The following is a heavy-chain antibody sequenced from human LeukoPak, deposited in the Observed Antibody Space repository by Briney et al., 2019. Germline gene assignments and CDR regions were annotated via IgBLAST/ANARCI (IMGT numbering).Heavy chain of an antibody. V-gene: IGHV3-7*01. D-gene: IGHD2-21*01. Sequence: PGGSLRLSCEASGFTLSSFWMTWVRQAPGKGLEWVANIKTDGSETYYVDSVKGRFVISRDNAKNSVFLQMNSLRAEDTAVYYCARVSLRFPRAYEGRGAFDIWGQGTMVTVSS. CDR3: ARVSLRFPRAYEGRGAFDI. CDR2: IKTDGSET. CDR1: GFTLSSFW. J-gene: IGHJ3*02.